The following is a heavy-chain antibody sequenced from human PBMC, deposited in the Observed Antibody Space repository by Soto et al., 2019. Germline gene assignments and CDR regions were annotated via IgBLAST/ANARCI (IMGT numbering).Heavy chain of an antibody. V-gene: IGHV1-2*02. CDR3: ARERHLNSPSDALDL. D-gene: IGHD1-7*01. CDR1: GYNFIAQN. CDR2: MNPNSGGS. Sequence: QVHLVQSGAEVKKPGASVKVSCMASGYNFIAQNIHWVRQAPGLGLEWMGKMNPNSGGSDYAQEFQGTVTVTRDTSISTVYMELTRLRSDDTAVYYCARERHLNSPSDALDLWGQATMVIVS. J-gene: IGHJ3*01.